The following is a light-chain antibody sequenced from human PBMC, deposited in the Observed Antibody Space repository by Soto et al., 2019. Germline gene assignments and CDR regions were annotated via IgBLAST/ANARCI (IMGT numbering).Light chain of an antibody. J-gene: IGLJ1*01. CDR3: SSFTADNTQV. CDR2: DVS. Sequence: QSALTQPAYVSGSHGQPLTISCAGSGSDVGGYNYVSWYQQHPGKAPKLIIYDVSSRPSGVSIRFSGSKSVNTASLTISGLQAEDEADYYCSSFTADNTQVFGTGTKVTVL. V-gene: IGLV2-14*03. CDR1: GSDVGGYNY.